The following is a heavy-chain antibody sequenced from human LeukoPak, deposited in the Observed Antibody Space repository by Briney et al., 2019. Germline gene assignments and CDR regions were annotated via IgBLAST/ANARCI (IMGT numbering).Heavy chain of an antibody. CDR2: ISGSGGST. Sequence: GGSLRLSCAASGVTFSSYAMSWVRQAPGKGLEWVSAISGSGGSTYYADSVKGRFTISRDNSKNTLYLQMNSLRAEDTAVYYCAKDRANWGSGDFDYWGQGTLVTVSS. V-gene: IGHV3-23*01. CDR3: AKDRANWGSGDFDY. J-gene: IGHJ4*02. D-gene: IGHD7-27*01. CDR1: GVTFSSYA.